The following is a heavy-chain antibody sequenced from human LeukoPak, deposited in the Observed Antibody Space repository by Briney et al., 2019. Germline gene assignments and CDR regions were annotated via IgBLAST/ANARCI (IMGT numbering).Heavy chain of an antibody. V-gene: IGHV3-43*02. CDR2: VSGDGGST. J-gene: IGHJ4*02. CDR3: ARGSDRAYRPFDY. Sequence: GGSLRLSCAASGFTFDDYAMHWVRQAPGKGLEWVSLVSGDGGSTYYADSVKGRFTISRDNSKNTLYLQMNSLRAEDTAVYYCARGSDRAYRPFDYWGQGTLVTVSS. CDR1: GFTFDDYA. D-gene: IGHD1-14*01.